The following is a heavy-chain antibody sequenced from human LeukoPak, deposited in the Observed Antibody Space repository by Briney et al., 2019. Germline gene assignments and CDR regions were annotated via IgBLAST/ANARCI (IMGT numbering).Heavy chain of an antibody. V-gene: IGHV1-69*05. J-gene: IGHJ3*02. Sequence: ASVEVSCKASGGTFSSYAISWVRQAPGQGLEWMGGIIPIFGTANYAQKFQGRVTITTDESTSTAYMELSSLRSEDTAVYYCARSGYYDSSEHAFDIWGQGTMVTVSS. D-gene: IGHD3-22*01. CDR2: IIPIFGTA. CDR1: GGTFSSYA. CDR3: ARSGYYDSSEHAFDI.